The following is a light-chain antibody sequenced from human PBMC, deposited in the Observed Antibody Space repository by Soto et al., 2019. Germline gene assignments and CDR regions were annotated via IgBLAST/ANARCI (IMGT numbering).Light chain of an antibody. Sequence: QSALTQPPSASGSPGQSVTISCTGSSSDVGGYNYVSWYQQHPGKAPKLMIYGVSKRPSGVPDRFSGSKSDNTASLTVSGLWPEEEPVYISSSYAGSNNYVSGTGAKVTDL. CDR1: SSDVGGYNY. J-gene: IGLJ1*01. V-gene: IGLV2-8*01. CDR3: SSYAGSNNYV. CDR2: GVS.